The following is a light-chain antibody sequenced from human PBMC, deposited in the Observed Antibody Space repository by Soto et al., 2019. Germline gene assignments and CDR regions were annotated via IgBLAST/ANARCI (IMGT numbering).Light chain of an antibody. J-gene: IGKJ2*01. CDR3: QHYDSSPVT. CDR1: QSVSSNY. V-gene: IGKV3-20*01. Sequence: ENVLTQSPGTLSLSPGERATLSCMASQSVSSNYLTWYQQKPGQAPRLLIYAASSRATDIPDRFSGSGSGTDFTLTISRLEPEEFALYYCQHYDSSPVTFGQGTKLEIK. CDR2: AAS.